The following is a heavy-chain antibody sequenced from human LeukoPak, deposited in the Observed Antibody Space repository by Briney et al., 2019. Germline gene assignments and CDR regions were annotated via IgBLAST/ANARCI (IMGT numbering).Heavy chain of an antibody. Sequence: ETLSLTCTVSGGSISSYYWSWIRQPPGKGLVWVSRINSDGSSTSYADSVKGRFTISRDNAKNTLYLQMNSLRAEDTAVYYCAKGSIVGATSYYYLDVWGTGTTVTVSS. J-gene: IGHJ6*03. D-gene: IGHD1-26*01. CDR1: GGSISSYY. V-gene: IGHV3-74*01. CDR2: INSDGSST. CDR3: AKGSIVGATSYYYLDV.